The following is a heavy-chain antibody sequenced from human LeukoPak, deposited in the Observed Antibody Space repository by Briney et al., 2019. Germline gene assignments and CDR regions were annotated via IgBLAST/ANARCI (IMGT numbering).Heavy chain of an antibody. CDR2: IYTGDSDT. D-gene: IGHD3-22*01. CDR1: GYSIICYW. J-gene: IGHJ3*02. CDR3: ARPDDSSGYHRWGFDI. Sequence: GASLMISCKGAGYSIICYWICFLRHLAGELLEWVWIIYTGDSDTKHSPSFQGQVTISVDKSISTAYLQWSSLKASDTAMYYCARPDDSSGYHRWGFDIWGQGTMVTVSS. V-gene: IGHV5-51*01.